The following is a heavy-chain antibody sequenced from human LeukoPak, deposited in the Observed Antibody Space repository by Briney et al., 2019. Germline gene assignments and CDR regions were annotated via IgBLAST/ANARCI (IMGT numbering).Heavy chain of an antibody. CDR2: MNPNSGNT. V-gene: IGHV1-8*02. J-gene: IGHJ6*03. D-gene: IGHD5-18*01. CDR3: ARAEGRGYSYGYYYYYYMDV. CDR1: GYTFSSYA. Sequence: AASVKVSCKASGYTFSSYAISWVRQAPGQGLEWMGWMNPNSGNTGYAQKFQGRVTMTRNTSISTAYMELSSLRSEDTAVYYCARAEGRGYSYGYYYYYYMDVWGKGTTVTISS.